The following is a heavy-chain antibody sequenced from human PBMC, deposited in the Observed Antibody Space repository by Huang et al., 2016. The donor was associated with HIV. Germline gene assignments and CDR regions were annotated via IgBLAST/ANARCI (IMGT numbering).Heavy chain of an antibody. Sequence: QVQLVQSGPEVKKHGASVKVSCTASGYNFRSYVISWVRQAPGQGLEWMGRIITYNGNTNSVQKVQGRVTMTTYKATSTAYMELKRLISDDTASDYCARTIAAACYPHADWGQGTLVIVSS. D-gene: IGHD6-13*01. CDR1: GYNFRSYV. CDR2: IITYNGNT. V-gene: IGHV1-18*04. J-gene: IGHJ4*02. CDR3: ARTIAAACYPHAD.